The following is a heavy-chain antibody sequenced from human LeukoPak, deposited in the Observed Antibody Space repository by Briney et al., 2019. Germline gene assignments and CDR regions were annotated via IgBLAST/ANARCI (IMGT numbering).Heavy chain of an antibody. CDR2: IIPIFGTA. CDR1: GGTFSSYA. J-gene: IGHJ5*02. Sequence: ASVKVSCKASGGTFSSYAISRVRQAPGQGLEWMGGIIPIFGTANYAQKFQGRVTITTDESTSTAYMELSSLSSEDTAVYYCARDLGPIVGATDWFDPWGQGTLVTVCS. CDR3: ARDLGPIVGATDWFDP. D-gene: IGHD1-26*01. V-gene: IGHV1-69*05.